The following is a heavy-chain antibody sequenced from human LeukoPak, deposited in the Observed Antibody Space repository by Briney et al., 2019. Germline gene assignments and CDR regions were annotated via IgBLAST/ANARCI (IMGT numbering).Heavy chain of an antibody. CDR2: ISGSGGST. CDR1: RFTFSSYA. D-gene: IGHD3-22*01. J-gene: IGHJ4*02. V-gene: IGHV3-23*01. Sequence: PGGSLRLSCAASRFTFSSYAMSWVRQAPGKGLEWVSAISGSGGSTYYADSVKGRFTISRDNSKNTLYLQMNSLRAEDTAVYYCAKLTTYYYDSSGFDYWGQGTLVTVSS. CDR3: AKLTTYYYDSSGFDY.